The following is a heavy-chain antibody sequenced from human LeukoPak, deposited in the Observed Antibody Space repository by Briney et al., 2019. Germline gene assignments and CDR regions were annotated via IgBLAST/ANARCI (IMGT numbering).Heavy chain of an antibody. Sequence: ASVTVSFKSSGYTFTIYGISWVRQAPGQGLEWMGWISAYNGNTNYAQKLQRRVTMTTDTSTSTAYMELRSLRSDDTAVYYCARGLSGIRAFDIWGQGTMVTVSS. V-gene: IGHV1-18*01. J-gene: IGHJ3*02. CDR3: ARGLSGIRAFDI. D-gene: IGHD1-26*01. CDR1: GYTFTIYG. CDR2: ISAYNGNT.